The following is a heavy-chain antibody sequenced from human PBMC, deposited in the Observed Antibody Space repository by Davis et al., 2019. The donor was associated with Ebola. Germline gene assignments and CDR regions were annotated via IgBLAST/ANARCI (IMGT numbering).Heavy chain of an antibody. CDR3: ARAHIVVVTGNDY. D-gene: IGHD2-21*02. CDR1: GYSFTSYW. J-gene: IGHJ4*02. V-gene: IGHV5-10-1*01. Sequence: GESLKISCKGSGYSFTSYWISWVRQMPEKGLEWMGRIDPSDSYTNYSPSFQGHVTISSDKSISTAYLQWSSLKASDTAMYYCARAHIVVVTGNDYWGQGTLVTVSS. CDR2: IDPSDSYT.